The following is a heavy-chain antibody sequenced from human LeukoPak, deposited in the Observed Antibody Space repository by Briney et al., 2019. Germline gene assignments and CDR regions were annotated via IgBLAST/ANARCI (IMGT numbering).Heavy chain of an antibody. V-gene: IGHV4-34*01. CDR1: GGSFSTYY. CDR2: INHSGST. Sequence: SETLSLTCAVYGGSFSTYYWSWIRQPPGKGLEWVGEINHSGSTNYNPSLKSRVSISISTSKDQFSLKLSSVTAADTAVYYCARGDGEMATILPSSVSLGNYDYWGQGTLVTVSS. D-gene: IGHD5-24*01. J-gene: IGHJ4*02. CDR3: ARGDGEMATILPSSVSLGNYDY.